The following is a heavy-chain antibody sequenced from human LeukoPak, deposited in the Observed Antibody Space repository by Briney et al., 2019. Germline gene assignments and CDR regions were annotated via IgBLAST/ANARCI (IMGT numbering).Heavy chain of an antibody. J-gene: IGHJ5*02. V-gene: IGHV4-59*12. Sequence: SETLSLTCTVSGGSISSYYWSWIRQPPGKGLEWIGYIYYSGSTNYNPSLKSRVTISVDTSKNQFSLKLSSVTAADTAVYYCARRGGPYPPNWFDPWGQGTLVTVSS. CDR2: IYYSGST. CDR3: ARRGGPYPPNWFDP. CDR1: GGSISSYY. D-gene: IGHD3-10*01.